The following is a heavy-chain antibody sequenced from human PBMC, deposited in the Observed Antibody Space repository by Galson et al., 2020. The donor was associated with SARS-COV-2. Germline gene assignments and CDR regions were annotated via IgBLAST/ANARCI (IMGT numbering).Heavy chain of an antibody. J-gene: IGHJ4*02. CDR3: ARGGFFYYDSSGYYFDY. D-gene: IGHD3-22*01. Sequence: SETLSLTCTVSGRSISSGDYYWSWIRQPPGKGLEWIGYIYYSGSTYYNPSLKSRVTISVDTSKHQFSLKLSSVTAADTAVYYCARGGFFYYDSSGYYFDYWGKGTLVTVSS. CDR1: GRSISSGDYY. CDR2: IYYSGST. V-gene: IGHV4-30-4*01.